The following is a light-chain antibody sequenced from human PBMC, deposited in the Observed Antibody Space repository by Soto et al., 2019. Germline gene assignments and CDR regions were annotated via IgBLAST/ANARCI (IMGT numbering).Light chain of an antibody. CDR1: SSDVGGYNY. CDR3: SSYTSSSTPYV. CDR2: DVS. J-gene: IGLJ1*01. V-gene: IGLV2-14*01. Sequence: QSVLTQPASVSGSPGQSITISCTGTSSDVGGYNYFSWYQQHPGKAPKLMIYDVSNRPSGVSNCFSGSKSGNTASLTISGLQAEDEADYYCSSYTSSSTPYVFGTGTKVTVL.